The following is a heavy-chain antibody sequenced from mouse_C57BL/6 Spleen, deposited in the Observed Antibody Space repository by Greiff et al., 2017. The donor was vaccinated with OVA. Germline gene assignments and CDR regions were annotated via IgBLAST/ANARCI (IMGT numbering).Heavy chain of an antibody. CDR2: IDPNSGGT. CDR3: ARGDSNWDYAMDY. V-gene: IGHV1-72*01. J-gene: IGHJ4*01. CDR1: GYTFTSYW. D-gene: IGHD2-5*01. Sequence: QVQLQQPGAELVKPGASVKLSCKASGYTFTSYWMPWVKQRPGLGLEWIGRIDPNSGGTKYNEKFKSKATLTVDKPSSTAYMQLSSLTSEDSAVYYCARGDSNWDYAMDYWGQETSVTVSS.